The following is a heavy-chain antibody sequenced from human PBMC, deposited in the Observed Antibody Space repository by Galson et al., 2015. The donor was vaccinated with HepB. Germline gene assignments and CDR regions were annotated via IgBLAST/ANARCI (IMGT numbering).Heavy chain of an antibody. D-gene: IGHD2-2*02. CDR1: GYTFTSYD. Sequence: SVKVSCKASGYTFTSYDINWVRQATGQGLEWMGWMNPNSGNTGYAQKFQGRVTMTRNTSISTACMELSSLRSEDTAVYYCARGLCSSTSCYTEELNNWFDPWGQGTLVTVSS. V-gene: IGHV1-8*01. CDR2: MNPNSGNT. CDR3: ARGLCSSTSCYTEELNNWFDP. J-gene: IGHJ5*02.